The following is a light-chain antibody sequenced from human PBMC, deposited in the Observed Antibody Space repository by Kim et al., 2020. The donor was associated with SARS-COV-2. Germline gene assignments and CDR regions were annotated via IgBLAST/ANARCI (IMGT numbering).Light chain of an antibody. CDR2: AAS. Sequence: ASVRDRVNITCRASQSIGNYLNWYQQKPGKAPKLLIYAASSLQSGVPSRFSGSGSGTDFTLTISSVQPEDFATYYCQQSYSTPRTFGQGTKVEIK. V-gene: IGKV1-39*01. CDR1: QSIGNY. CDR3: QQSYSTPRT. J-gene: IGKJ1*01.